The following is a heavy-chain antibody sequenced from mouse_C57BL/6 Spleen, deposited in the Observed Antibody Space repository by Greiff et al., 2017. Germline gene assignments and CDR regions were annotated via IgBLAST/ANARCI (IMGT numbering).Heavy chain of an antibody. CDR1: GYTFTSYW. J-gene: IGHJ3*01. Sequence: QVQLKESGAELVKPGASVKLSCKASGYTFTSYWMHWVKQRPGRGLEWIGRIDPNSGGTKYNEKFKSKATLTVDKPSITAYMQLSSLTSEDSAVYYCARGDYDAEFAYWGQGTLVTVSA. D-gene: IGHD2-4*01. CDR2: IDPNSGGT. V-gene: IGHV1-72*01. CDR3: ARGDYDAEFAY.